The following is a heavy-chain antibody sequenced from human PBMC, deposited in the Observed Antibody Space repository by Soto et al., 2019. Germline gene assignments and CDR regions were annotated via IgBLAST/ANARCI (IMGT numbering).Heavy chain of an antibody. Sequence: QVQLQESGPGLVKPSETLSLTCTVSGGSVSSGSYYWSWIRQPPGMGLEWIGYVYYSGSTNYNPSLKSRVTISVDTSNNQFYLKLTSVTAADTAVYYCARGSSSWPYFFDYWGQGTLVTVSS. V-gene: IGHV4-61*01. CDR3: ARGSSSWPYFFDY. CDR1: GGSVSSGSYY. J-gene: IGHJ4*02. D-gene: IGHD6-13*01. CDR2: VYYSGST.